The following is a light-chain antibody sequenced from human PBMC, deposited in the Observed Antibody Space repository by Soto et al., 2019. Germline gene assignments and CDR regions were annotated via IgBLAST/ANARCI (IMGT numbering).Light chain of an antibody. Sequence: DFVMTQSPESLAVSLGERATINCKSSRSVLYTSNNKNYLAWYQQKPGQPPKLLIYWASIRQSGVPDRFSGSGSGTDFTLTIGSLQAEDVAVYYCQQYYDAPFTFGQGTQVDIK. CDR1: RSVLYTSNNKNY. CDR3: QQYYDAPFT. CDR2: WAS. J-gene: IGKJ2*01. V-gene: IGKV4-1*01.